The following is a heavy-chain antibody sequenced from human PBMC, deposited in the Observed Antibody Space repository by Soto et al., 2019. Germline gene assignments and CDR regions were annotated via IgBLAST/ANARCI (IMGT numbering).Heavy chain of an antibody. CDR3: AVYYGMDWFDP. J-gene: IGHJ5*02. CDR1: GGSISSSSYY. V-gene: IGHV4-39*01. Sequence: QLQLQESGPGLVKPSETLSLTCTVSGGSISSSSYYWGWIRQPPGKGLEWIGSIYYSGSTYYNPSLKSRVTISVDTSKNQFSLKLSSVTAADTAVYYCAVYYGMDWFDPWGQGTLVTVSS. CDR2: IYYSGST. D-gene: IGHD4-17*01.